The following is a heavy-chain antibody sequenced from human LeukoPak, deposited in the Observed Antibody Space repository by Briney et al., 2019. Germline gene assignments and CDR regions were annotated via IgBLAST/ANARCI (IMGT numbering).Heavy chain of an antibody. V-gene: IGHV3-21*01. D-gene: IGHD2-2*02. CDR2: ISSSSSYI. CDR3: ARGEYCSSTSCYTLDY. CDR1: GFTFSSYS. Sequence: GGSLRLSCAAPGFTFSSYSMNWVRQAPGKGLEWVSSISSSSSYIYYADSVKGRFTISRDNAKNSLYLQMNSLRAEDTAVYYCARGEYCSSTSCYTLDYWGQGTLVTVSS. J-gene: IGHJ4*02.